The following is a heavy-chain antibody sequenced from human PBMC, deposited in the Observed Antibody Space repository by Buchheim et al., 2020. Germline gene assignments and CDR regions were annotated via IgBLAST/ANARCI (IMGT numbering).Heavy chain of an antibody. V-gene: IGHV3-30*01. CDR3: ARDYFRDTAMGVVDY. J-gene: IGHJ4*02. D-gene: IGHD5-18*01. CDR2: ISYDGSNK. Sequence: QVQLVESGGGVVQPGRSLRLSCAASGFTFSSYAMHWVRQAPGKGLEWVAVISYDGSNKYYADSVKGRFTISRDNSKNTLYLQMNSLRAEDTAVYYCARDYFRDTAMGVVDYWGQGTL. CDR1: GFTFSSYA.